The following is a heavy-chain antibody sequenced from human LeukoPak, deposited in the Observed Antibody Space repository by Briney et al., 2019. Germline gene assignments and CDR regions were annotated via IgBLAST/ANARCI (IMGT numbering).Heavy chain of an antibody. CDR2: ISGSGGST. D-gene: IGHD3-3*01. J-gene: IGHJ4*02. CDR1: GFTFSSYA. Sequence: GGSLRLSCAASGFTFSSYAMSWVRQAPGKGLEWVSAISGSGGSTYYADSVKGRFTISRDNSKNTLYLQMNSLRAEDTAVYYCAKDADFGVVPPLGLFDYWGQGTLVTVSS. V-gene: IGHV3-23*01. CDR3: AKDADFGVVPPLGLFDY.